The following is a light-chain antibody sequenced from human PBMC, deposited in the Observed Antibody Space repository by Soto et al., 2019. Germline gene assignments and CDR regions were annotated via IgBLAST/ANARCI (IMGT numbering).Light chain of an antibody. V-gene: IGKV3-15*01. J-gene: IGKJ1*01. CDR1: QSVSSN. CDR3: QQYNSYST. Sequence: EIVMTQSPATLSVSPGERATLSCRASQSVSSNLAWYQQKPGQAPRLLIYGASTRATGIPARFSGSGSGTEFTLTISSLQPEDVATYYCQQYNSYSTFGQGTKVDIK. CDR2: GAS.